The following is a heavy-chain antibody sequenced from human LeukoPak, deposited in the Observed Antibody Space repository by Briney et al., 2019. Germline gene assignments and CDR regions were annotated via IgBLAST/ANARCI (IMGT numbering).Heavy chain of an antibody. J-gene: IGHJ4*02. CDR3: ARESFSNDYGFDY. CDR2: INPNSGGT. V-gene: IGHV1-2*02. Sequence: GASVKVSCKASGYTFTGYYMHWVRQAPGQGLEWMGWINPNSGGTNYAQKFQGRVSMTRDTSISTAYMELSRLRSDDTAVYYCARESFSNDYGFDYWGQGTLVTASS. D-gene: IGHD4-17*01. CDR1: GYTFTGYY.